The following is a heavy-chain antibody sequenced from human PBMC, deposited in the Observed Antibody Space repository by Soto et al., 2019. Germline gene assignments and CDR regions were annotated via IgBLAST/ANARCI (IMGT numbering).Heavy chain of an antibody. CDR3: ARQSLDQDFDY. D-gene: IGHD3-16*02. CDR1: GYRFSSFW. V-gene: IGHV5-51*01. J-gene: IGHJ4*02. CDR2: IYPGDSDT. Sequence: PGESLKISCKISGYRFSSFWIAWVRQKPGKGLEWMGIIYPGDSDTRYSPSFQGQVTISADKSISTAYLQWSSLKASDTAMYYCARQSLDQDFDYWGQGTLVTVSS.